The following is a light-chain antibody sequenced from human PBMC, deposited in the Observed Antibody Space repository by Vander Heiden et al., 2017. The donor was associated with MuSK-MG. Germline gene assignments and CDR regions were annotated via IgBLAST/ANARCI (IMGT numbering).Light chain of an antibody. J-gene: IGLJ3*02. CDR2: VDS. CDR3: YYYAANNTFWV. Sequence: QPALTQPRSVSGSPGQSVTISCPGTSSDVGGYNYVPWYQQHPATAPKLRCVVDSKRRSGVPDRFSGSKSGTKVSPTLTVPQAEEEADDYCYYYAANNTFWVFGRGTKLTVL. V-gene: IGLV2-11*01. CDR1: SSDVGGYNY.